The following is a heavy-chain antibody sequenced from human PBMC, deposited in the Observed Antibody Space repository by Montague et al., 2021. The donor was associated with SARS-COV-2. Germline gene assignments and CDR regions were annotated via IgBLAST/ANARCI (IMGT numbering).Heavy chain of an antibody. Sequence: SLRLSCAASGFTLYAYWMTWVRQAPGKGLEWVANINYDGSETYYVGSVKGRFTISRDNANNALHLQMNNLSAADTAVYFCARNPHRTYFYGSGIYPLNHSFDYWGPGTLVTVSS. CDR2: INYDGSET. CDR1: GFTLYAYW. J-gene: IGHJ4*02. D-gene: IGHD3-10*01. V-gene: IGHV3-7*01. CDR3: ARNPHRTYFYGSGIYPLNHSFDY.